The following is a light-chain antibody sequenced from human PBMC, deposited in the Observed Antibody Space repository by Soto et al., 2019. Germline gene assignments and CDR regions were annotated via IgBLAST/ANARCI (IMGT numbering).Light chain of an antibody. V-gene: IGLV2-14*01. CDR3: SAYTTSRTL. J-gene: IGLJ2*01. CDR1: SSDIGGSKF. CDR2: DVN. Sequence: QSALTQPASVSGSPRQSITISCTGTSSDIGGSKFVSWYKQSPGRAPKLIIYDVNNRPSGVSNRFSGSKSGNTASLTISGLQAEDEADYYCSAYTTSRTLFGGGTKLTVL.